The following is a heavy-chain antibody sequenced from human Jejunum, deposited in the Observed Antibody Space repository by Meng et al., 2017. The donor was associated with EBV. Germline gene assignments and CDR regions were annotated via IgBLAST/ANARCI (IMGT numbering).Heavy chain of an antibody. Sequence: VQRLESGRGLVQPGGSLRLSCAVSGFTFSSSTMSWVGQAPGKGLEWVSSVNSSDNAYYADSMRGRFTISRDNSKNTLYPQMNSLRAEDSAIYYCARGAVTTNGCLDCWGQGTLVTVSS. CDR1: GFTFSSST. V-gene: IGHV3-23*01. J-gene: IGHJ4*02. CDR3: ARGAVTTNGCLDC. D-gene: IGHD4-17*01. CDR2: VNSSDNA.